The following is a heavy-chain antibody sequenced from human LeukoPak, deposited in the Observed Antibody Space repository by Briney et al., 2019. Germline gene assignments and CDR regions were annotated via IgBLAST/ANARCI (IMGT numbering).Heavy chain of an antibody. CDR3: VSKPSTAVAAPGY. D-gene: IGHD4-23*01. CDR1: GFTFSTYA. V-gene: IGHV3-23*01. J-gene: IGHJ4*02. Sequence: AGGSLRLSCAASGFTFSTYAMSWVRQAPGKGLEWVSAISGNSESTYYADSVKGRFTISRDNSRNTLYLQMNSLRADDTALYYCVSKPSTAVAAPGYWGQGTLVIVSS. CDR2: ISGNSEST.